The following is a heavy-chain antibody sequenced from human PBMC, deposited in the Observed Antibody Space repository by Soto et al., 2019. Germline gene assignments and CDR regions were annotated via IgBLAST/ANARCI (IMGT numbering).Heavy chain of an antibody. CDR2: IYYSGST. CDR1: GGSISSGDYY. J-gene: IGHJ4*02. V-gene: IGHV4-30-4*01. CDR3: ARVTVAMASRTFDY. Sequence: SETLSLTCTVSGGSISSGDYYWSWIRQPPGKGLEWIGYIYYSGSTYYNPSLKSRVTISVDTSKNQFSLKLSSVTAADTAVYYCARVTVAMASRTFDYWGQGTLVTVSS. D-gene: IGHD4-17*01.